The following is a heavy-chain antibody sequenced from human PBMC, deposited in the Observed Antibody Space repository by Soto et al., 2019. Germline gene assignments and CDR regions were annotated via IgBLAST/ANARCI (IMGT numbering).Heavy chain of an antibody. CDR1: GYSFTSYW. Sequence: LGESLKISCKGSGYSFTSYWIGWVRQMPGKGLEWTGIIYPGDSDTRYSPSFQGQVTISADKSISTAYLQWSSLKASDTAVYYCARAMVRGKNYYGVDVWGQGTTVTVSS. CDR2: IYPGDSDT. CDR3: ARAMVRGKNYYGVDV. V-gene: IGHV5-51*01. D-gene: IGHD3-10*01. J-gene: IGHJ6*02.